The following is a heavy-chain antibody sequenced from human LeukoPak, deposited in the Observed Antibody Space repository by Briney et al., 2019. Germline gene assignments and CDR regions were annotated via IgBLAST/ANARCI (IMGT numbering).Heavy chain of an antibody. CDR2: IYYSGST. CDR1: GGSISSGDYY. V-gene: IGHV4-30-4*08. J-gene: IGHJ6*03. CDR3: ARAPALLWFGELSYMDV. D-gene: IGHD3-10*01. Sequence: SQTLSLTCTVSGGSISSGDYYWSWIRQPPGKGLEWIGYIYYSGSTYYNPSLKSRVTISVDTSKNQFSLKLSSVTAADTAVYYCARAPALLWFGELSYMDVWGKGTTVTVSS.